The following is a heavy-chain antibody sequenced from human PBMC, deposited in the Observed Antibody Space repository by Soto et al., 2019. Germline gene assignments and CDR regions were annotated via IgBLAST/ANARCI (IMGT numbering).Heavy chain of an antibody. CDR1: GGSISSSSYY. J-gene: IGHJ6*02. D-gene: IGHD3-10*01. V-gene: IGHV4-39*07. CDR3: ARAGITMVRAYYYYGMDV. CDR2: INHSGST. Sequence: SETLSLTCTVSGGSISSSSYYWGWIRQPPGKGLEWIGEINHSGSTNYNPSLKSRVTISVDTSKNQFSLKLSSVTAADTAVYYCARAGITMVRAYYYYGMDVWGQGTTVTVSS.